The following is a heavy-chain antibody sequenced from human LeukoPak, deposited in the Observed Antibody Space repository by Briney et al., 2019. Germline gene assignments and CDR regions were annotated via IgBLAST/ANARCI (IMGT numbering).Heavy chain of an antibody. CDR1: GFTFSSYA. CDR2: LSGSGGNT. J-gene: IGHJ4*02. CDR3: AKVASLCTSTSCVRGGFDY. D-gene: IGHD2-2*01. V-gene: IGHV3-23*01. Sequence: GGSLRLSCAASGFTFSSYAMSWVRQAPGKGLECVSALSGSGGNTYYADSVKGRFTISRDNSKNTLYLQMNSLRAEDTAGYYCAKVASLCTSTSCVRGGFDYWGQGTLVTVSS.